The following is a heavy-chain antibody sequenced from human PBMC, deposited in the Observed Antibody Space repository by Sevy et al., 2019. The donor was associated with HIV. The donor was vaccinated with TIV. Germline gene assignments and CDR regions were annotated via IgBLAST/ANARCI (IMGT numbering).Heavy chain of an antibody. CDR3: AREGCTKPHDY. V-gene: IGHV3-23*01. Sequence: GGSLRLSCAASGFTFSKYSMSWVRQPPGKGLGWVSTLSFGCGEITYADSVKGRFTISRDNSKSSVYLQMNNLRPEDTAVYYCAREGCTKPHDYWGQGTLVTVSS. CDR2: LSFGCGEI. J-gene: IGHJ4*02. CDR1: GFTFSKYS. D-gene: IGHD2-8*01.